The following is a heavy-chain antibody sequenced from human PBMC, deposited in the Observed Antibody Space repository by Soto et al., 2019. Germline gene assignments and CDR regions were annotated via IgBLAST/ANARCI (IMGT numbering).Heavy chain of an antibody. D-gene: IGHD3-10*01. V-gene: IGHV1-58*01. CDR3: AADGSPRPLYYYYGMDV. CDR2: IVVGSGNT. J-gene: IGHJ6*02. CDR1: GFTFTSSA. Sequence: ASVKVSCKASGFTFTSSAVQWVRQARGQRLEWIGWIVVGSGNTNYAQKFQERVTITRDMSTSTAYMELSSLRSEDTAVYYCAADGSPRPLYYYYGMDVWGQGTTVTVSS.